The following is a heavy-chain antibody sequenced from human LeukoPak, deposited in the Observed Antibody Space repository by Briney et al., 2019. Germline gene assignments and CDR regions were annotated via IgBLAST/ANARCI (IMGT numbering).Heavy chain of an antibody. V-gene: IGHV3-7*01. J-gene: IGHJ5*02. CDR3: ARIAAAVPDQ. CDR1: GFTFTTYW. D-gene: IGHD6-13*01. CDR2: VKQYGSEK. Sequence: GGSLRVSCAASGFTFTTYWMGWVRQAPGKGLEWVAYVKQYGSEKYYMDSVKGRFTISRDNGNNSLYLLMSSLRAEDSGVYYCARIAAAVPDQWGPGTLVTVSS.